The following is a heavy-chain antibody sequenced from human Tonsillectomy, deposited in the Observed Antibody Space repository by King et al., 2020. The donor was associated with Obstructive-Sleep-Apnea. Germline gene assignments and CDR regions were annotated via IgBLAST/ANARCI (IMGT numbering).Heavy chain of an antibody. Sequence: VQLVESGGGLVQPGGSLRISCAASGFTFSSYWRSWVRQAPGKGLEWVATIKEDGSEEDYVHSVKGRFTIARDNAKNSLYLQMNSLRAEDTAVYYCAREDNYNTCDPWAQGTLVTVPS. CDR1: GFTFSSYW. CDR2: IKEDGSEE. D-gene: IGHD4-11*01. V-gene: IGHV3-7*01. CDR3: AREDNYNTCDP. J-gene: IGHJ5*02.